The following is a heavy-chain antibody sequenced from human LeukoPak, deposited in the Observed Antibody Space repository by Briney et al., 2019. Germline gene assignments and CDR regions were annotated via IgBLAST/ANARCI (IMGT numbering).Heavy chain of an antibody. Sequence: GGSLRLSCAASGFTFSSYGMSWVRQAPGKGLEWVSSISSSSSYIYYADSVKGRFTISRDNAKNSLYLQMNSLRAEDTAVYYCASADYDFWSGYYTGLGYWGQGTLVTVSS. CDR3: ASADYDFWSGYYTGLGY. V-gene: IGHV3-21*01. CDR2: ISSSSSYI. J-gene: IGHJ4*02. CDR1: GFTFSSYG. D-gene: IGHD3-3*01.